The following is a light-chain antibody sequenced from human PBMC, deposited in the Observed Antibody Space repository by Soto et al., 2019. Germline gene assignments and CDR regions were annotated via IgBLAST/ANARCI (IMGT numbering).Light chain of an antibody. CDR3: SSYTSTMTNV. CDR2: DVV. V-gene: IGLV2-14*03. Sequence: QSVLTQPASVSGSPGQSITISCTGTSSDVGGFNSVSWYQHRPGTAPKLILYDVVDRPSEVSYRFSGSKSGNTASLTISGLQAADEADYFCSSYTSTMTNVFGSGTKVTVL. CDR1: SSDVGGFNS. J-gene: IGLJ1*01.